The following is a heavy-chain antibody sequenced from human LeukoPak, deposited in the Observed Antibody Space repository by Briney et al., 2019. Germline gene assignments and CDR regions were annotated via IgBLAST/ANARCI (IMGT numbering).Heavy chain of an antibody. V-gene: IGHV5-51*01. D-gene: IGHD3-22*01. CDR1: GYSFTSYW. J-gene: IGHJ4*02. Sequence: GESLKISCKGSGYSFTSYWIGWVRQMPGKGLEWMGIIYPGDSDTRYSPSFRGQVTISADKSISTAYLQWSSLKASDTAMYYCARDGNYYDSSGYYLHYWGQGTLVTVSS. CDR3: ARDGNYYDSSGYYLHY. CDR2: IYPGDSDT.